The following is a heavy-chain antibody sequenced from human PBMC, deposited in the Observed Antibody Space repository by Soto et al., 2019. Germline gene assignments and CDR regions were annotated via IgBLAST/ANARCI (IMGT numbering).Heavy chain of an antibody. V-gene: IGHV4-59*01. Sequence: PSETLSLTXTVSGGSISSYYWSWIRQPPGKGLEWIGYIYYSGSTNYNPSLKSRVTISVDTSKNQFSLKLSSVTAADTAVYYCARDGRPVGSSGWYGYFDYWGQGTLVTVSS. D-gene: IGHD6-19*01. CDR1: GGSISSYY. J-gene: IGHJ4*02. CDR3: ARDGRPVGSSGWYGYFDY. CDR2: IYYSGST.